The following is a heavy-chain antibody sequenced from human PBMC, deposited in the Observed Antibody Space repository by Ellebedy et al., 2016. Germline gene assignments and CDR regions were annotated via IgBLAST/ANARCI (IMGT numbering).Heavy chain of an antibody. V-gene: IGHV3-33*01. CDR3: AREGPNYDGSGYPLDN. CDR1: GFTFSTYG. CDR2: IYYDGNNK. Sequence: GESLKISXAASGFTFSTYGMHWVRQAPGKGLEWVAVIYYDGNNKYYADSVKGRFTISRDNSKNKLDLQLNTLRVEDTAVYYCAREGPNYDGSGYPLDNWGQGTLVTVSS. J-gene: IGHJ4*02. D-gene: IGHD3-22*01.